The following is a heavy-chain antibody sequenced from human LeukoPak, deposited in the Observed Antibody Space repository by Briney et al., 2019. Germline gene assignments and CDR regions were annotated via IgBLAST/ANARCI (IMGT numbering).Heavy chain of an antibody. Sequence: GRSLRLSCTASEFTVSRNYMLWVRQAPGQGLEWVSLIFRNGDTHYADSVKGRFTISRDTSKSTVSLQMNSLRVEDTAMYYCTRDQMNYWGQGTLVTVSS. J-gene: IGHJ4*02. CDR3: TRDQMNY. V-gene: IGHV3-53*01. CDR2: IFRNGDT. D-gene: IGHD5-24*01. CDR1: EFTVSRNY.